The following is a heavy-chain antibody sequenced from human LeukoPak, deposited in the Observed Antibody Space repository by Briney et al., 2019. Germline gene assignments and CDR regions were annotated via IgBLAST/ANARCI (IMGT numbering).Heavy chain of an antibody. D-gene: IGHD6-19*01. CDR3: AKEVAVAGTGY. Sequence: GGSLRLSCAASGFTFSSYAMSLVRQAPGKGLQWVSAISGSGGSTYYADSVKGRFTISRDNSKNTLYLQMNSLRAEDTAVYYCAKEVAVAGTGYWGQGTLVTVSS. CDR2: ISGSGGST. V-gene: IGHV3-23*01. J-gene: IGHJ4*02. CDR1: GFTFSSYA.